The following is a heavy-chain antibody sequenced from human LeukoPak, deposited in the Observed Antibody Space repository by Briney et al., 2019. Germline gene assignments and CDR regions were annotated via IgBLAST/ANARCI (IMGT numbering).Heavy chain of an antibody. J-gene: IGHJ6*02. CDR1: GGSISRRSYY. CDR2: ISDSGST. V-gene: IGHV4-39*01. CDR3: ARQDIWFGELVV. D-gene: IGHD3-10*01. Sequence: SETLSLTCIVSGGSISRRSYYWGWLRQPPGKGLEWIGSISDSGSTYYSPSLKSRVTISVDTSKNQFSLKLRLVTAADTAVYYCARQDIWFGELVVWGQGTTVTVSS.